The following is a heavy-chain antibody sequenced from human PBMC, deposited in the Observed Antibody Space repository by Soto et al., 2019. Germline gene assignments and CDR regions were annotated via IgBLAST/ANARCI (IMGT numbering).Heavy chain of an antibody. D-gene: IGHD4-17*01. CDR3: ARDLNYGLFDY. J-gene: IGHJ4*02. Sequence: EVQLVESGGALVQREGSLRLSCVASGFTFSSYSMNWVRQAPGKGLEWVSYISSSSSTIYYADSVKGRFTISRDNAKNSLYLQMNSLRAEDTAVYYCARDLNYGLFDYWGQGTLVTVSS. V-gene: IGHV3-48*01. CDR1: GFTFSSYS. CDR2: ISSSSSTI.